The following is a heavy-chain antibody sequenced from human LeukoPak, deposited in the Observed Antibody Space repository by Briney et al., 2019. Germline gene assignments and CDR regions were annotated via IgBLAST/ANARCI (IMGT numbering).Heavy chain of an antibody. J-gene: IGHJ5*02. CDR1: GFTFSSYA. CDR3: AKGDDYGANTRLPKYNWFDP. Sequence: GGSLRLSCAASGFTFSSYAMHWVRQAPGKGLQWVAVISYDGSNKYYADSVKGRFTISRDNSKDMLYLQMNSLRPEDTAVYYCAKGDDYGANTRLPKYNWFDPWGQGTLVTVSS. CDR2: ISYDGSNK. D-gene: IGHD4-23*01. V-gene: IGHV3-30*04.